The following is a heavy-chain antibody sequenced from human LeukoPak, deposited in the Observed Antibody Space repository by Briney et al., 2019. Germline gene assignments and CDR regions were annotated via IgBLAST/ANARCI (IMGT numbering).Heavy chain of an antibody. Sequence: PSETLSLTCTVSGGSISSGSYYWSWIRQPAGKGLEWIGRIYTCGSTNYNPSLKSRVTISVDTSKNQFSLKLSSVTAADTAVYYCARVEWGVFVDYWGQGTLVTVSS. J-gene: IGHJ4*02. D-gene: IGHD1-26*01. V-gene: IGHV4-61*02. CDR3: ARVEWGVFVDY. CDR2: IYTCGST. CDR1: GGSISSGSYY.